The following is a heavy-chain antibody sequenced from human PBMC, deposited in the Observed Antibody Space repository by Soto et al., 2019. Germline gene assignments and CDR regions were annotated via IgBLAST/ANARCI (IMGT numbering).Heavy chain of an antibody. CDR3: AKLAARYCSGGSCYSVDSGYDRHNAFDI. Sequence: GGSLRLSCAASGFTFSSYAMSWVRQAPGKGLEWVSAISGSGGSTYYADSVKGRFTISRDNSKNTLYLQMNSLRAEDTAVYYCAKLAARYCSGGSCYSVDSGYDRHNAFDIWDQGTMVTLS. J-gene: IGHJ3*02. V-gene: IGHV3-23*01. D-gene: IGHD2-15*01. CDR2: ISGSGGST. CDR1: GFTFSSYA.